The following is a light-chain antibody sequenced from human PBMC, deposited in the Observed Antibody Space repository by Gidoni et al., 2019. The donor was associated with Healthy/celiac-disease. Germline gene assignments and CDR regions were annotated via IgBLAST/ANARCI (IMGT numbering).Light chain of an antibody. CDR3: QHGNSAWT. V-gene: IGKV1-39*01. J-gene: IGKJ1*01. Sequence: DIQMIQSPSSLSASVGDRVTITCRASQSISSYVNWYQQQPGKAPKLLIYAASSLQSGVPSRFSSGGSGKDFTLTISSLQPEDFATYCRQHGNSAWTFGQGTKVEIK. CDR1: QSISSY. CDR2: AAS.